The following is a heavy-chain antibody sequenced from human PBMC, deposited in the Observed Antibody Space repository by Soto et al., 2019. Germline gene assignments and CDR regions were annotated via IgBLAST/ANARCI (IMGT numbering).Heavy chain of an antibody. V-gene: IGHV4-59*01. D-gene: IGHD3-10*01. Sequence: QVQLQESGPGLVKPSETLSLTCTVSGGSISSYYWSWIRQPPGKGLEWIGYIYYSGSTNYNPSLKSLVTISVDTSKNQFSLKLSSVTAADTAVYYCARGEGFGEFFRPPYNWFDPWGQGTLVTVSS. J-gene: IGHJ5*02. CDR1: GGSISSYY. CDR2: IYYSGST. CDR3: ARGEGFGEFFRPPYNWFDP.